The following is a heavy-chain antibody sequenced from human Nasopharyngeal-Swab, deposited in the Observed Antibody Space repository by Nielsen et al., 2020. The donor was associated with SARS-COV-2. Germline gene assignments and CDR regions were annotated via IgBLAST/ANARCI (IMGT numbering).Heavy chain of an antibody. CDR1: GFTFDDYG. V-gene: IGHV3-20*04. D-gene: IGHD1-26*01. CDR3: ARGGSSGSSVIDY. J-gene: IGHJ4*02. CDR2: IEWYGDSS. Sequence: GESLKISCAASGFTFDDYGMSWVRRTPGKGLEWVAGIEWYGDSSGYADSVKGRFTISRDSAKNSLYLEMNSLRTEDTALYYCARGGSSGSSVIDYWGQGTLVTVAS.